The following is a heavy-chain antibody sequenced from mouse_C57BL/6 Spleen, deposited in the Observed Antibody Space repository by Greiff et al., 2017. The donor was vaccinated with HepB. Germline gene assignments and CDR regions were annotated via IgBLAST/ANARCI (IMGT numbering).Heavy chain of an antibody. Sequence: QVQLQQPGTELVKPGASVKLSCKASGYTFTSYWMHWVKQRPGQGLEWIGNINPSNGGTNYNEKFKSKATLTVDKSSSTAYMQLSSLTSEDSAVYYCARPSGGYGSSWGYFDVWGTGTTVTVSS. D-gene: IGHD1-1*01. V-gene: IGHV1-53*01. CDR3: ARPSGGYGSSWGYFDV. J-gene: IGHJ1*03. CDR2: INPSNGGT. CDR1: GYTFTSYW.